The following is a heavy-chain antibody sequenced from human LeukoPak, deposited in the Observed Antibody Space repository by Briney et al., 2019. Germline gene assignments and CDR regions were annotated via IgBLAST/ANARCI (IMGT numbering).Heavy chain of an antibody. V-gene: IGHV3-33*01. CDR3: ARGVRERPLGAFDI. CDR1: GFTFSSYG. CDR2: IWDDGSNK. J-gene: IGHJ3*02. D-gene: IGHD1-26*01. Sequence: GGSLRLSCAASGFTFSSYGMHWVRQAPGKGLEWVAVIWDDGSNKYYADSVKGRFTISRDNSKNNLYLQMNSSRAEDTAVYYCARGVRERPLGAFDIWGQGTMVTVSS.